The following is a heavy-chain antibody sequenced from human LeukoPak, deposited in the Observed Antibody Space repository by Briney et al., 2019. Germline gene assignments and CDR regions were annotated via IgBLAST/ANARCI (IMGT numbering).Heavy chain of an antibody. J-gene: IGHJ4*02. V-gene: IGHV3-15*01. CDR2: IKSKTDGGTT. D-gene: IGHD5-12*01. CDR1: GFTFSSYS. CDR3: TTGGSEDSGYDSYFDY. Sequence: GGSLRLSCAASGFTFSSYSMNWVRQAPGKGLEWVGRIKSKTDGGTTDYAAPVKGRFTISRDDSKNTLYLQMNSLKTEDTAVYYCTTGGSEDSGYDSYFDYWGQGTLVTVSS.